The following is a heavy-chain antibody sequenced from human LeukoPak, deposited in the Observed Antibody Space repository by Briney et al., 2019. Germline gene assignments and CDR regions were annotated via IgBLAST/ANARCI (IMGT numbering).Heavy chain of an antibody. CDR1: GFTFNSYG. CDR3: ARDGDYYDLDY. J-gene: IGHJ4*02. CDR2: MWYDGSNK. Sequence: PGGSLRLSCAASGFTFNSYGMHWVRQAPGKGLEWVAVMWYDGSNKYYADSVKGRFTISRDDSKNTPYLQMNSLRDEDTAVYYCARDGDYYDLDYWGQGTLVTVSS. V-gene: IGHV3-33*01. D-gene: IGHD3-3*01.